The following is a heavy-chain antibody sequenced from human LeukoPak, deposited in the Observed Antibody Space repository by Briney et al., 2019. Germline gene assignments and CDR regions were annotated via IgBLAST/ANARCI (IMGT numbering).Heavy chain of an antibody. CDR2: IYYSGST. D-gene: IGHD1-14*01. CDR3: ARASSARKGFDY. V-gene: IGHV4-31*03. Sequence: SETLSLTCTVSGVSITSGGYYWNWIRQHPEKGLEWIGSIYYSGSTYYNPSLKSRVNVSVDTSENQFSLNLTSVTAADTAVYCCARASSARKGFDYWGQGNLVTVSS. J-gene: IGHJ4*02. CDR1: GVSITSGGYY.